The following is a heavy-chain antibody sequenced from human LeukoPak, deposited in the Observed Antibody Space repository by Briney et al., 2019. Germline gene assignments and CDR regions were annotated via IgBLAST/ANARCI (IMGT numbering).Heavy chain of an antibody. Sequence: PGGSLRLSCAASGFTFNRYIMNWVRQAPGKGLEWVSYISSGSSTIYYADSVKGRFTISRDNAKNSLYLQMNSLRGEDTAVYYCARVVGGRGADYYDSSGYDYWGQGTLVTVSS. D-gene: IGHD3-22*01. CDR2: ISSGSSTI. V-gene: IGHV3-48*01. CDR3: ARVVGGRGADYYDSSGYDY. CDR1: GFTFNRYI. J-gene: IGHJ4*02.